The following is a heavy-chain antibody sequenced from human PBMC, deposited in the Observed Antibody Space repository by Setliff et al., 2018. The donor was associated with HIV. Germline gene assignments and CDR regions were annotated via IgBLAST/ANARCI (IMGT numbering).Heavy chain of an antibody. CDR2: IYTSGST. J-gene: IGHJ6*03. V-gene: IGHV4-4*07. CDR1: GGSISSYY. D-gene: IGHD2-8*02. CDR3: ARVSSTYWYSIFRNYYYHTDV. Sequence: ETLSLTCTVSGGSISSYYWSWIRQPAGKGLEWIGRIYTSGSTNYNPSLKSRVTMSVDTSKNQLSLKLSSVTAADTAVYYCARVSSTYWYSIFRNYYYHTDVWGKGTTVTVSS.